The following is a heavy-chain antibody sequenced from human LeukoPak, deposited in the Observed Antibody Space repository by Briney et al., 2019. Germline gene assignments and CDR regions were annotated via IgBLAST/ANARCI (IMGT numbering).Heavy chain of an antibody. V-gene: IGHV4-34*01. CDR2: INHSGSI. CDR1: GGSFSGYY. D-gene: IGHD3-10*01. J-gene: IGHJ4*02. CDR3: ARSRIMYGSRTSVDY. Sequence: SETLSLTCAVYGGSFSGYYWSWIRQPPGKGLEWIGEINHSGSINYNPSLKSRVTISVDTSKNQFSLKLTSVTAADTAVYYCARSRIMYGSRTSVDYWGQGTLVTVYS.